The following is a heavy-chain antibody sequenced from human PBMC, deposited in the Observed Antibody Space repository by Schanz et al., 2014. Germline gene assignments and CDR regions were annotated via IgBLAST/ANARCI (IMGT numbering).Heavy chain of an antibody. V-gene: IGHV1-18*01. D-gene: IGHD6-19*01. CDR1: GYTFNNHG. J-gene: IGHJ3*02. CDR2: ISVYHGHT. Sequence: QVQLVQSAPEVKKPGASVKVSCKASGYTFNNHGISWVRQAPGQGLEWMGWISVYHGHTNYAEKVHGRVTMTTDTSTSTAYMELRSLRSEDTAVYYCARGLGDERWLDLNEAFDIWGQGTIVTVSS. CDR3: ARGLGDERWLDLNEAFDI.